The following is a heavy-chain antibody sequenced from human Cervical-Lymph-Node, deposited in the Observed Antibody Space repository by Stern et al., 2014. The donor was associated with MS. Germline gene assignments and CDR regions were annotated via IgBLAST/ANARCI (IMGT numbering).Heavy chain of an antibody. CDR1: GASISTVGYY. Sequence: VQLVESGPGLVKPSQTLSLTCTVSGASISTVGYYWSWIRQHTGKGLEWIAYISYIGSTYYNPSLKSRFSISADTSKNQFSLNLTSVTAADTALYYCARSDRLWGSFDYWGQGTLVAVSS. D-gene: IGHD3-16*01. V-gene: IGHV4-31*03. CDR3: ARSDRLWGSFDY. J-gene: IGHJ4*02. CDR2: ISYIGST.